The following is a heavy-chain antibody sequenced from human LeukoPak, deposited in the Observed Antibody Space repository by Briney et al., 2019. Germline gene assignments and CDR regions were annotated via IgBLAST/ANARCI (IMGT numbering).Heavy chain of an antibody. CDR1: GGSISSSSYY. CDR2: IYYSGST. Sequence: PSETLSLTCTVSGGSISSSSYYWGWIRQPPGKGLEWIGSIYYSGSTYYNPSLKSRVTISVDTSKNQFSLKLSSVTAADTAVYYCARDGKEGGYNYDYWGQGTLVTVSS. J-gene: IGHJ4*02. V-gene: IGHV4-39*02. CDR3: ARDGKEGGYNYDY. D-gene: IGHD5-24*01.